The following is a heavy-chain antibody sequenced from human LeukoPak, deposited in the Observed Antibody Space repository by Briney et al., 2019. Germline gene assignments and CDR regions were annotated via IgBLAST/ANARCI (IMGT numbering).Heavy chain of an antibody. V-gene: IGHV3-11*04. CDR1: GFTFSDYY. Sequence: GGSLRLSYAASGFTFSDYYMTWIRQAQGQGPEWISYISSSGGTIFYADSVKGRFTISRDNGKNSLYLQMNSLRAEDTAVYYCATGPSGYVFSYWGQGTLVTVSS. CDR3: ATGPSGYVFSY. CDR2: ISSSGGTI. J-gene: IGHJ4*02. D-gene: IGHD5-12*01.